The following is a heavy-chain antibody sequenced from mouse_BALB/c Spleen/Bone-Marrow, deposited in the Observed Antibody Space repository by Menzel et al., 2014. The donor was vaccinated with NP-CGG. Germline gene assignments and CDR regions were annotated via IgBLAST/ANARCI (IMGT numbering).Heavy chain of an antibody. D-gene: IGHD2-10*02. CDR2: IYPGNSDT. CDR1: GYSFTSYW. CDR3: TFLVKEDFAY. Sequence: VQLKQSGTVLARPGASVKMSCKASGYSFTSYWMHWVKQRPGQGLEWIGAIYPGNSDTTYNQKFKGKAKLTAVTSASTAYMELSSLTNEDSAVYYCTFLVKEDFAYWGQGTLVTVSA. V-gene: IGHV1-5*01. J-gene: IGHJ3*01.